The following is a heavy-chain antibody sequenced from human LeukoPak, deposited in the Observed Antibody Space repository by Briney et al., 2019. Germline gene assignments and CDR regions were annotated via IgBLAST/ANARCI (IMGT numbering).Heavy chain of an antibody. CDR3: ARLQVWYFDL. CDR2: IYHSGST. Sequence: SETLSLTCAVSGYSISSGYYWGWIRQPPGKGLEWIGSIYHSGSTYYNPSLKSRVTISVDTSKNQFSLKLSSVTAADTATYYCARLQVWYFDLWGRGTLVTVSS. J-gene: IGHJ2*01. CDR1: GYSISSGYY. V-gene: IGHV4-38-2*01.